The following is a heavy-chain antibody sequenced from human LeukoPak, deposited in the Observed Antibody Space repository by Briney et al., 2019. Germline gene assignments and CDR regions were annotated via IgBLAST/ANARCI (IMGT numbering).Heavy chain of an antibody. V-gene: IGHV4-30-4*01. D-gene: IGHD2-2*01. CDR1: GGSISSGDYY. CDR2: IYYSGST. CDR3: AREGGLGYCSSTSCVRAFDI. Sequence: SQTLSLTCTVSGGSISSGDYYWSWIRQPPGKGLEWIGYIYYSGSTYYNPSLKSRVTISVDTSKNQFSLKLSSLTAADTAVYYCAREGGLGYCSSTSCVRAFDIWGQGTMVTVSS. J-gene: IGHJ3*02.